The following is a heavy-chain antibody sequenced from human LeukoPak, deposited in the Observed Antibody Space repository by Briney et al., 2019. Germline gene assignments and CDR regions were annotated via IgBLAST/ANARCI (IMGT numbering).Heavy chain of an antibody. V-gene: IGHV3-21*01. Sequence: GGSLRLSCAASGFTFSSYSMNWVRQAPGKGLEWVSSISSSSSYIYYADSVKGRFTISRDNAENSLYLQMNSLRAEDTAVYYCAVYYDSSGRYFDYWGQGTLVTVSS. J-gene: IGHJ4*02. CDR1: GFTFSSYS. CDR2: ISSSSSYI. CDR3: AVYYDSSGRYFDY. D-gene: IGHD3-22*01.